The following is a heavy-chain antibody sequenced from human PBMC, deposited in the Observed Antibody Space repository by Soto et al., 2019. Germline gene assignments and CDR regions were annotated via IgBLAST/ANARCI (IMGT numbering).Heavy chain of an antibody. CDR3: ARVRSIAALDACGI. D-gene: IGHD6-6*01. CDR1: GYTFTSYG. J-gene: IGHJ3*02. V-gene: IGHV1-18*04. CDR2: ISAYNGNT. Sequence: GASVKVSCKASGYTFTSYGISWVRQAPGQGLEWMGWISAYNGNTNYAQKLQGRVTMTTDTSTSTAYMELRSLRSDDTAVYYCARVRSIAALDACGIWGQGTMVTVSS.